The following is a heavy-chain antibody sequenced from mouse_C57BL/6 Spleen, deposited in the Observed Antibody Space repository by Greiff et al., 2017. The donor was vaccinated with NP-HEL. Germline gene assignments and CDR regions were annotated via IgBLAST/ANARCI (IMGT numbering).Heavy chain of an antibody. V-gene: IGHV5-17*01. CDR1: GFTFSDYG. CDR3: ARNYDGYYYLDY. CDR2: ISSGSSTI. Sequence: EVQVVESGGGLVKPGGSLKLSCAASGFTFSDYGMHWVRQAPEKGLEWVAYISSGSSTIYYADTVKGRFTISRDNAKNTLFLQMTSLRSEDTAMYYCARNYDGYYYLDYWGQGTTLTVSS. D-gene: IGHD2-3*01. J-gene: IGHJ2*01.